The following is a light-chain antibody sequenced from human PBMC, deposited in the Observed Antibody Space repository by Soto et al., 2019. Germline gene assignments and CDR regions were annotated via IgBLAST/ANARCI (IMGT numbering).Light chain of an antibody. CDR3: QYRTT. V-gene: IGKV3-11*01. CDR1: QSLGSY. Sequence: EVVLTQSPATLSLSPGERATLSCRASQSLGSYLAWYQHKPGQAPRLLIDDASSRAPGIPARFGGSGSGTDFTLTISSLEPEDFEVYYCQYRTTFGQGTRLDIK. J-gene: IGKJ5*01. CDR2: DAS.